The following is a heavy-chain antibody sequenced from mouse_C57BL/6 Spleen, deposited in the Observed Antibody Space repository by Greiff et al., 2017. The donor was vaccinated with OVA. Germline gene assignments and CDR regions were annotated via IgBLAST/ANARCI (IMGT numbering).Heavy chain of an antibody. J-gene: IGHJ4*01. CDR2: IDPSDSYT. V-gene: IGHV1-50*01. CDR1: GYTFTSYW. Sequence: VKLQQPGAELVKPGASVKLSCKASGYTFTSYWMQWVKQRPGQGLEWIGEIDPSDSYTNYNQKFKGKATLTVDTSSSTAYMQLSSLTSEDSAVYYCARTYGNYAMDYWGQGTSVTVSS. D-gene: IGHD2-1*01. CDR3: ARTYGNYAMDY.